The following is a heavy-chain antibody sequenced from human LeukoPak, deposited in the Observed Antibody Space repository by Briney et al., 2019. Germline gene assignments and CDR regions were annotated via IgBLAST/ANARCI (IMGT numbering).Heavy chain of an antibody. V-gene: IGHV4-59*01. CDR3: ARGDYYGSGSYPYYFDY. CDR2: IYYSGGT. CDR1: GGSIRNYY. J-gene: IGHJ4*02. D-gene: IGHD3-10*01. Sequence: PSETLSLTCTVSGGSIRNYYWIWIRQPPGKGLEWIGYIYYSGGTSYNSSLKSRVIISSDPSRNELSLKLSSVAAADTAVYYCARGDYYGSGSYPYYFDYWGQGTLVTVSS.